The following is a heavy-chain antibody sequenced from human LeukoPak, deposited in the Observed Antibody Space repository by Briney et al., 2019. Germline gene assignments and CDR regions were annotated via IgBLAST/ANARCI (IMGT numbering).Heavy chain of an antibody. CDR1: GLTFSDYY. CDR3: ARPSLATSWYNDFDL. CDR2: ISSSGSTK. D-gene: IGHD6-13*01. J-gene: IGHJ3*01. Sequence: GGSLRLSCAASGLTFSDYYMSWIRQAAGKGLEWISYISSSGSTKYYADSVRGRFTISRDNAKKSLYLQMNSLRAEDTAVYYCARPSLATSWYNDFDLWGQGTMVTVSS. V-gene: IGHV3-11*01.